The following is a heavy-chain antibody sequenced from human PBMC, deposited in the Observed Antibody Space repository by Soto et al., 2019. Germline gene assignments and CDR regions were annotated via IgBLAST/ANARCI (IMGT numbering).Heavy chain of an antibody. CDR1: GGSISSSSYY. CDR2: IYYSGST. J-gene: IGHJ4*02. CDR3: ARRIAAAGPSDY. V-gene: IGHV4-39*01. D-gene: IGHD6-13*01. Sequence: QLQLQESGPGLVKPSETLSLTCTVSGGSISSSSYYWGWIRQPPGKGLEWIGSIYYSGSTYYNPSIKSRVTIPVDKPKNQVALKLSSVTAADSAVYYCARRIAAAGPSDYWGQGTLVTVSS.